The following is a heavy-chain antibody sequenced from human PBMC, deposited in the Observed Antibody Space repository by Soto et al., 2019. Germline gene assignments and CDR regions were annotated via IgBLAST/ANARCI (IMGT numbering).Heavy chain of an antibody. J-gene: IGHJ4*02. V-gene: IGHV3-11*06. D-gene: IGHD3-10*01. Sequence: QVQLVESGGGLVKPGGSLRLSCAASGFTFSDYYMSWIRQAPGKGLEWVSYISSSSSYTNYADSVKGRFTISRDNAKNSLYLQMNSLRAEDTAVYYCARHGGDTYYYGSGLFDYWGQGTLVTVSS. CDR1: GFTFSDYY. CDR2: ISSSSSYT. CDR3: ARHGGDTYYYGSGLFDY.